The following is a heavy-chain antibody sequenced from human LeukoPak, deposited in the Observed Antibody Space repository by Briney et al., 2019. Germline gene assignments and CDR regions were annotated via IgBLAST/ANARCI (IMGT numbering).Heavy chain of an antibody. CDR3: ARRPGIAVAGTRRFDY. Sequence: PGGSLRLSCAASGFTFNSYWMSWVRQAPGKGLEWVSYINSSSSTIHYADSVKGRFTISRDNAKNALYLQMNSLRDEDTAVYYCARRPGIAVAGTRRFDYWGQGTLVTVSS. J-gene: IGHJ4*02. CDR1: GFTFNSYW. CDR2: INSSSSTI. D-gene: IGHD6-19*01. V-gene: IGHV3-48*02.